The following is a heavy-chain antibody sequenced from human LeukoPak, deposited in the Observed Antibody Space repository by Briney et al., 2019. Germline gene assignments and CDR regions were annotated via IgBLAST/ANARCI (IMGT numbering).Heavy chain of an antibody. CDR3: ARALDTAMGPLDY. Sequence: SETLSLTCTVSGYSISSGYYWGWIRPPPGKGLEWIGSIYHSGSIYYNPSLKGRVTISGDTSKNQFSLKLSSVTAADTAVYYCARALDTAMGPLDYWGQGTLVTVSS. V-gene: IGHV4-38-2*02. J-gene: IGHJ4*02. CDR2: IYHSGSI. D-gene: IGHD5-18*01. CDR1: GYSISSGYY.